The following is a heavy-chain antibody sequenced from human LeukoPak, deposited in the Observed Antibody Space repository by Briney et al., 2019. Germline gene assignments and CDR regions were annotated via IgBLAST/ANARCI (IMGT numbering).Heavy chain of an antibody. CDR3: ARDLGSSSWMSHTTKNWFDP. CDR2: IYTSGST. CDR1: GGSISSYY. D-gene: IGHD6-6*01. J-gene: IGHJ5*02. Sequence: SETLSRTCTVSGGSISSYYWSWIRQPAGKGLEWIGRIYTSGSTNYNPSLKSRVTMSVDTSKNQFSLKLSSVTAADTAVYYCARDLGSSSWMSHTTKNWFDPWGQGTLVTVSS. V-gene: IGHV4-4*07.